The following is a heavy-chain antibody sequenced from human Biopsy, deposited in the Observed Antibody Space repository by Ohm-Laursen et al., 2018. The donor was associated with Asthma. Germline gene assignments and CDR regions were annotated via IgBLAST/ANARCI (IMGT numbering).Heavy chain of an antibody. Sequence: PSLPCAVSWGPLSSGNKSPALSPPPPREGLEGVGGMDHSGRTYYNPSLKSRVNISVDKSKNQFSLKVNSVTAADTAVYYCARCGGDCPIRGFDSWGPGTLVTVSS. V-gene: IGHV4-30-2*01. CDR2: MDHSGRT. CDR3: ARCGGDCPIRGFDS. D-gene: IGHD2-21*02. J-gene: IGHJ4*02. CDR1: WGPLSSGNKS.